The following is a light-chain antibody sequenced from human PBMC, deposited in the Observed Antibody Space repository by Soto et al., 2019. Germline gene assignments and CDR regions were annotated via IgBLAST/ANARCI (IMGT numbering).Light chain of an antibody. CDR2: EVS. CDR3: SSYTSSSTL. Sequence: QSALTQPPSVSGSPGQSVTISCTGSSSDVGSYNRVSWYQQPPGTAPKLMIYEVSNRPSGVPDRFSGSKSGNTASLTISGLQAEDEADYYCSSYTSSSTLFGSGTQLTVL. CDR1: SSDVGSYNR. J-gene: IGLJ2*01. V-gene: IGLV2-18*02.